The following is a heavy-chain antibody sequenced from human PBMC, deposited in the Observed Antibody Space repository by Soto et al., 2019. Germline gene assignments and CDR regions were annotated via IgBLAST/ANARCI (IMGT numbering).Heavy chain of an antibody. V-gene: IGHV3-48*01. CDR1: GFTFSSYS. J-gene: IGHJ5*02. CDR2: ISSSSSTI. CDR3: ERDGSSGWNGLNWFDP. Sequence: LGGSLRLSCAASGFTFSSYSMNWVRQAPGKGLEWVSYISSSSSTIYYADSVKGRFTISRDNAKNSLYLQMKSLRAEDTDVYYCERDGSSGWNGLNWFDPCGQRTLVPVSS. D-gene: IGHD6-19*01.